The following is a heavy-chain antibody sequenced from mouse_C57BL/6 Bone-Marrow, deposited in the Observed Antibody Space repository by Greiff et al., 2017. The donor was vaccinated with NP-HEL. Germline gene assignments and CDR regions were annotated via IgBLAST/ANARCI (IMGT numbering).Heavy chain of an antibody. V-gene: IGHV5-9*01. CDR2: ISGGGGNT. CDR1: GFTFSSYT. D-gene: IGHD1-1*01. J-gene: IGHJ3*01. CDR3: ARIYYYGSSPFAY. Sequence: EVQLVESGGGLVKPGGSLKLSCAASGFTFSSYTMSWVRQTPEKRLEWVATISGGGGNTYYPDSVKGRFTISRDNAKNTLYLQMSSLRSEDTALYYCARIYYYGSSPFAYWGQGTLVTVSA.